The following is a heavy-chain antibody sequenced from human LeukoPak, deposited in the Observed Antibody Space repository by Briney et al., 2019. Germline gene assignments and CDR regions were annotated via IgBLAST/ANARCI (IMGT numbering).Heavy chain of an antibody. V-gene: IGHV3-23*01. CDR3: AKVIAAAGYSDY. CDR1: GFTFSSYA. CDR2: ISGSGGST. D-gene: IGHD6-13*01. Sequence: GRSLRLSCAASGFTFSSYAMSWVRQAPGKGLEWVSAISGSGGSTYYADSVKGRFTISRDNSKNTLYLQMNSLRAEDTAVYYCAKVIAAAGYSDYWGQGTLVTVSS. J-gene: IGHJ4*02.